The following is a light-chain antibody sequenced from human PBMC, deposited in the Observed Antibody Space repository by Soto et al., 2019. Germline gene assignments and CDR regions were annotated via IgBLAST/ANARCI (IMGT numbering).Light chain of an antibody. CDR3: QQYYSTPPT. CDR2: WAS. V-gene: IGKV4-1*01. CDR1: QSVLYSSNNKNY. Sequence: DIVMTQSPDSLAVSLGERATINCKSSQSVLYSSNNKNYLAWYQQKPGQSPKLLIYWASTREAGDPDRFSGSGSGTDFTLTISSLQAEDVAIHYCQQYYSTPPTFGGGTKVEIK. J-gene: IGKJ4*01.